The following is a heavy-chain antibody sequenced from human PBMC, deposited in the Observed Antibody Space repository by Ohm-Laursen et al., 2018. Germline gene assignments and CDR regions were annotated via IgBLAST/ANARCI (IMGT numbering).Heavy chain of an antibody. CDR2: ISSSGSSI. J-gene: IGHJ4*02. D-gene: IGHD3-3*01. V-gene: IGHV3-48*03. CDR1: GFTFSTYE. CDR3: ARERDLWSGKYFFDY. Sequence: GSLRLSCAASGFTFSTYEMNWVRQAPGKGLEWVSYISSSGSSIYYADSVKGRFTISRDNAKNSLYLQMNSLRAEDTAVYYCARERDLWSGKYFFDYWGQGTLVTVSS.